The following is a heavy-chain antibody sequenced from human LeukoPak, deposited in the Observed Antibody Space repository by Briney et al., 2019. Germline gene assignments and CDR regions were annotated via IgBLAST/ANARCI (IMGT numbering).Heavy chain of an antibody. Sequence: GGSLRLSCAASGFTFSSHWMHWVRQAPGKGLEWVANIKQDGSEKYYVDSVRGRFTISRDNAKNSLSLQMNSLRAEDTAVYYCASNYGGWGQGTLVTVSS. CDR3: ASNYGG. D-gene: IGHD4-11*01. J-gene: IGHJ4*02. CDR2: IKQDGSEK. CDR1: GFTFSSHW. V-gene: IGHV3-7*03.